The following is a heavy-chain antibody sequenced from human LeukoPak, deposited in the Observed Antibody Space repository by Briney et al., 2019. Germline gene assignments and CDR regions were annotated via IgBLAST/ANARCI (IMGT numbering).Heavy chain of an antibody. CDR2: IYTSGST. Sequence: SETLSLTCSVSGGSISSYYWSWIRQPAGKGLEWIGRIYTSGSTNYNPSLKSRVTISVDTSKNQFSLKLSSVTAAGTAVYYCPRDLTPGWSFDLWGRGTLVTVSS. CDR3: PRDLTPGWSFDL. V-gene: IGHV4-4*07. CDR1: GGSISSYY. D-gene: IGHD4-23*01. J-gene: IGHJ2*01.